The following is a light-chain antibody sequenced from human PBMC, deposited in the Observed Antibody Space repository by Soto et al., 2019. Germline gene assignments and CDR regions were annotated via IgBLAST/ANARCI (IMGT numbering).Light chain of an antibody. V-gene: IGKV3-20*01. CDR2: DAS. CDR1: QSVSSSY. Sequence: EIVLTQSPGTLSLSPGERATLSCRASQSVSSSYLAWYQQKPGQAPRLIIYDASDRATGIPDRFSGSGSGTDFTLTISRLEPEDFAVYYWQQYGSSPYTFGQGTKLEIK. J-gene: IGKJ2*01. CDR3: QQYGSSPYT.